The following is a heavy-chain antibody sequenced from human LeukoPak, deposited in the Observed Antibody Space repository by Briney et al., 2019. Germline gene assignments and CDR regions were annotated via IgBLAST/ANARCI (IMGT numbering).Heavy chain of an antibody. CDR3: ARLVGQLVLGYFDY. D-gene: IGHD6-6*01. V-gene: IGHV4-59*11. Sequence: SETLSLTCTVSGGSISSHYWSWIRQPPGKGLEWIGYIYYSGSTNYNPSLKSRVTISVDTSKNQFSLKLSSVTAADTAVYYCARLVGQLVLGYFDYWGQGTLVTVSS. CDR2: IYYSGST. J-gene: IGHJ4*02. CDR1: GGSISSHY.